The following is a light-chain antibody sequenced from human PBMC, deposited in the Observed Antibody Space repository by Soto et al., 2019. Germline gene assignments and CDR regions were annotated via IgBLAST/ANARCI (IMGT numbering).Light chain of an antibody. Sequence: RVQTQSPPTLSVYPREDVTHFCRASQTVPSRIAWYQQKPGQAPSLLIYGASTRATGVPDRFSGTGSGTEFTLTISSLKSEDYAVYYCQQYKSWPPIAFGQGTRLEIK. CDR1: QTVPSR. V-gene: IGKV3-15*01. CDR3: QQYKSWPPIA. J-gene: IGKJ5*01. CDR2: GAS.